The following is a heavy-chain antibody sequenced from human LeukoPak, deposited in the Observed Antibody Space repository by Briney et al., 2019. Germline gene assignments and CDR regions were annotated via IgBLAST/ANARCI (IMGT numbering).Heavy chain of an antibody. CDR2: INWNGGST. CDR3: ARAGYYYGMDV. CDR1: GFTFDDYG. J-gene: IGHJ6*02. V-gene: IGHV3-20*01. Sequence: GGSLRLSCAASGFTFDDYGMSWVRQAPGKGLEWVSGINWNGGSTGYADSVKGRFTISRDNAKNSLYLQMSSLRAEDTALYHCARAGYYYGMDVWGQGTTVTVSS.